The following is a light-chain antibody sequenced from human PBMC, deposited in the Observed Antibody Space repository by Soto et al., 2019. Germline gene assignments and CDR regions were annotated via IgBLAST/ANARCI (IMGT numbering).Light chain of an antibody. CDR1: QSVLYTSMNKNY. J-gene: IGKJ3*01. CDR3: QQYYSTPFT. V-gene: IGKV4-1*01. Sequence: DIVMTQSPDSLAVSLGVRATINCKSSQSVLYTSMNKNYLAWYQQKPGQPPKLLIYWASTRESGVPDRFSGSGSGTDFTLTISSLQAEDVAVYYCQQYYSTPFTFGHGTKVDI. CDR2: WAS.